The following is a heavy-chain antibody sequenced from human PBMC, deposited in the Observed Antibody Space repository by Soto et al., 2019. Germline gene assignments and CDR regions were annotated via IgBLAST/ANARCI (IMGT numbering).Heavy chain of an antibody. J-gene: IGHJ4*02. CDR3: AKEGDDYGDVGDY. Sequence: GGSLRLSCAASGFTFSSYGMHWVRQAPGKGLEWVAVISYDGSNKYYADSVKGRFTISRDNSKNTLYLQMNSLRAEDTAVYYCAKEGDDYGDVGDYWGQGTLVTVSS. CDR1: GFTFSSYG. V-gene: IGHV3-30*18. CDR2: ISYDGSNK. D-gene: IGHD4-17*01.